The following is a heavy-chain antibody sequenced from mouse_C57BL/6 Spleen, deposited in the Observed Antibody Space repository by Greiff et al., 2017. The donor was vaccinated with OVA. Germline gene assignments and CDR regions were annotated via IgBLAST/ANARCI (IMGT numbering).Heavy chain of an antibody. CDR2: IYPRSGNT. J-gene: IGHJ1*03. Sequence: VQLQQSGAELARPGASVKLSCKASGYTFTSYGISWVKQRTGQGLEWIGEIYPRSGNTYYNEKFKGKATLTADKSSSTAYMELRSLTSEDSAVYFCARDPFITTVVEGYFDVWGTGTTVTVSS. CDR3: ARDPFITTVVEGYFDV. D-gene: IGHD1-1*01. V-gene: IGHV1-81*01. CDR1: GYTFTSYG.